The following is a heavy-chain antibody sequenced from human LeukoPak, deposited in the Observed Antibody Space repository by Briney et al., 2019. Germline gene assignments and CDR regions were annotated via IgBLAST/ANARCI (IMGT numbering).Heavy chain of an antibody. CDR3: ATWAFYHDLDV. Sequence: GSLRLSCVASGFTLDAYAMHWVRQVRGKGLEWVSLINADGSRTYYADSVKGRFTISRDNYKNSLYLQMTSLRPEDSALYYCATWAFYHDLDVWGRGTTVTVSS. D-gene: IGHD3-3*01. CDR1: GFTLDAYA. CDR2: INADGSRT. V-gene: IGHV3-43*02. J-gene: IGHJ6*02.